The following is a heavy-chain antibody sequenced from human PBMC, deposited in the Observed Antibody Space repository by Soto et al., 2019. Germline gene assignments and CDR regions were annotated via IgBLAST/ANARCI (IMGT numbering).Heavy chain of an antibody. D-gene: IGHD3-10*01. CDR3: STVGSITTSCTPFDY. Sequence: EVHLVESGGGLVKPGGSLRLSCAASDLIFSHTWMNWVRQAPGKGLEWGGRIKSKSDGGTTDYAAAVKGRFTISRDDSKATLYLQMNSLETEDTAVYYCSTVGSITTSCTPFDYWGQGTLVTVSS. V-gene: IGHV3-15*07. J-gene: IGHJ4*02. CDR2: IKSKSDGGTT. CDR1: DLIFSHTW.